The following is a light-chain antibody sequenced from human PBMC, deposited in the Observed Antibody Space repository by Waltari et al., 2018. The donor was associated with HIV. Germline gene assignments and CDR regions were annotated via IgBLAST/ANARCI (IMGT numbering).Light chain of an antibody. Sequence: TQMTQSPSTLSASVGDRVTITCRASESVRRWLAWYQQQPGKAPKLLISQASKLESGVPSRFSGSGSDTEFTLTINNLQPDDSATYYCQQYNRYSHFGGGTKVEIK. CDR1: ESVRRW. J-gene: IGKJ4*01. CDR3: QQYNRYSH. V-gene: IGKV1-5*03. CDR2: QAS.